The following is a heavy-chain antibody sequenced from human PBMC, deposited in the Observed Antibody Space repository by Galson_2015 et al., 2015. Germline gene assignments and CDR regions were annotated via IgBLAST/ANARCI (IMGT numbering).Heavy chain of an antibody. Sequence: SLRLSCAASGFTFSSYAMHWVRQAPGKGLEWVAVISYDGSNKYYADSVKGRFTISRDNSKNTLYLQMNSLRAEDTAVYYCARALKTWIQLWLLDYWGQGTLVTVSS. V-gene: IGHV3-30-3*01. CDR2: ISYDGSNK. CDR1: GFTFSSYA. J-gene: IGHJ4*02. CDR3: ARALKTWIQLWLLDY. D-gene: IGHD5-18*01.